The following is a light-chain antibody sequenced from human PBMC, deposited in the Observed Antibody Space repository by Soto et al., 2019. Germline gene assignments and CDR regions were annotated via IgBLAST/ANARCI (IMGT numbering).Light chain of an antibody. CDR2: GAS. Sequence: EIVLTQSPGTLSLSPGQRATLSCRASQSVRSGFLAWFQQRPGQAPRLLIFGASYRAPGIPARFSGSGSGTEFTLTISSLQSEDFAVYYCQQYKSYSTFGRGTKVDNK. CDR3: QQYKSYST. V-gene: IGKV3-15*01. CDR1: QSVRSGF. J-gene: IGKJ1*01.